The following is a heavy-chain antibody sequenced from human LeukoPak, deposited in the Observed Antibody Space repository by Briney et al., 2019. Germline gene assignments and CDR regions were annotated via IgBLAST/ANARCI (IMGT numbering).Heavy chain of an antibody. CDR1: GFTFSSYS. CDR2: ISGSGVST. V-gene: IGHV3-23*01. J-gene: IGHJ1*01. CDR3: AKGSDGYNPDNFHH. Sequence: QPGGSLRLSCAASGFTFSSYSMNWVRQAPGKGLEWVSVISGSGVSTHYADSVKGRFSISRDNSKNTLYLQMNSLRAEDTAVYYCAKGSDGYNPDNFHHWGQGTPVTVSS. D-gene: IGHD5-24*01.